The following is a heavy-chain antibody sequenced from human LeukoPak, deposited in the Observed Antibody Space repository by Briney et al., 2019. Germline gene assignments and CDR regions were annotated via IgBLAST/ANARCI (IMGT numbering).Heavy chain of an antibody. CDR1: GFSFSNSG. D-gene: IGHD6-19*01. Sequence: GGSLRLSCVGSGFSFSNSGMHWVRQAPGKGLEWVAFMPYDGGDKYYADSVKGRSTISRDNSKNTLYLQMNSLRAEDTAVYYCAKDRRLSGWYFDTWGQGTLVTVSS. V-gene: IGHV3-30*02. CDR2: MPYDGGDK. CDR3: AKDRRLSGWYFDT. J-gene: IGHJ4*02.